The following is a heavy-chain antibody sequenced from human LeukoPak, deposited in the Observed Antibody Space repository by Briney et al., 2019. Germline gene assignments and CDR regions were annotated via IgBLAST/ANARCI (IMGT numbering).Heavy chain of an antibody. CDR2: IDPSDSYT. D-gene: IGHD6-13*01. CDR3: ARSRYVAVDY. CDR1: GYSFTSYW. Sequence: GESLKISCKGFGYSFTSYWISWVRQMPGKGLEWMGRIDPSDSYTNYSPSFQGHVTISADKSISTASLQWSSLKASDTAMYYCARSRYVAVDYWGQGTLAMVSS. V-gene: IGHV5-10-1*01. J-gene: IGHJ4*02.